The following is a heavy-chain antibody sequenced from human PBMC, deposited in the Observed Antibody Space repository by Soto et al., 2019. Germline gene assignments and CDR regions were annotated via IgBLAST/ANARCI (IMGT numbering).Heavy chain of an antibody. CDR2: VNGDGSST. CDR3: ARDNWNTV. J-gene: IGHJ3*01. V-gene: IGHV3-74*01. Sequence: PGGSLRLSCAASGVTCSNYGRHWVRQAPGKGLVWVSRVNGDGSSTFYADSVKGRFTISRDNAENTVFLQMDSLRAEDTAVYYCARDNWNTVWGQGTVVTVSS. CDR1: GVTCSNYG. D-gene: IGHD1-20*01.